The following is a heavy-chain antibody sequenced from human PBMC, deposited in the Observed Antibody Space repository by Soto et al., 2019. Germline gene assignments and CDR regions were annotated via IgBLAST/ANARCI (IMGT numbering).Heavy chain of an antibody. Sequence: SQTLPLTCTVSRGSISSGGSCWGWIRQPPGQGLEWIGYIYSSGSTYYTPSLKIRVTISVDTSKNQFSLKLSSVTAADTAAYYCAVNSMTMVRGAYYYGMDVWGQGTTVTVSS. CDR3: AVNSMTMVRGAYYYGMDV. V-gene: IGHV4-31*03. D-gene: IGHD3-10*01. CDR2: IYSSGST. CDR1: RGSISSGGSC. J-gene: IGHJ6*02.